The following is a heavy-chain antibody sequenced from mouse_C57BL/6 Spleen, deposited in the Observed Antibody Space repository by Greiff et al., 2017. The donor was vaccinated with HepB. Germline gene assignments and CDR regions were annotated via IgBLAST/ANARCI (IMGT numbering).Heavy chain of an antibody. CDR2: IHPNSGST. CDR3: ARFGGVSYYFDY. D-gene: IGHD6-2*01. CDR1: GYTFTSYW. J-gene: IGHJ2*01. Sequence: QVQLKQPGAELVKPGASVKLSCKASGYTFTSYWMHWVKQRPGQGLEWIGMIHPNSGSTNYNEKFKSKATLTVDKSSSTAYMQLSSLTSEDSAVYYCARFGGVSYYFDYWGQGTTLTVSS. V-gene: IGHV1-64*01.